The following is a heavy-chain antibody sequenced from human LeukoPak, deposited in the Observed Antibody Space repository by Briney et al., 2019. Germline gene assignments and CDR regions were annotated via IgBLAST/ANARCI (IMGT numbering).Heavy chain of an antibody. CDR1: GFSFGDYA. CDR3: AKLGLSSSSGWIHYFDY. J-gene: IGHJ4*02. D-gene: IGHD6-25*01. Sequence: GGSLRLSCAASGFSFGDYAMHWVRQAPGKGLEWVSGISWNSDRIGYADSVKGRFTISRENAKNSLYLQMNSLRPEDTALYYCAKLGLSSSSGWIHYFDYWGQGTPVTVSS. V-gene: IGHV3-9*01. CDR2: ISWNSDRI.